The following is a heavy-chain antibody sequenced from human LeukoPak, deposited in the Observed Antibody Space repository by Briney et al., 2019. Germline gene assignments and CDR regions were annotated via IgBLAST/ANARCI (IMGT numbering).Heavy chain of an antibody. Sequence: SGTLSLTCAVSGDSSSSNNWWSWVRQPPGKGLEWIGDIYHSGRTNYNSSLKSRVTISVDTSKNQFSLKLSSVTAADTAVYYCARGYSSSWTLYWYFDLWGRGTLVTVSS. CDR1: GDSSSSNNW. J-gene: IGHJ2*01. V-gene: IGHV4-4*02. D-gene: IGHD6-13*01. CDR2: IYHSGRT. CDR3: ARGYSSSWTLYWYFDL.